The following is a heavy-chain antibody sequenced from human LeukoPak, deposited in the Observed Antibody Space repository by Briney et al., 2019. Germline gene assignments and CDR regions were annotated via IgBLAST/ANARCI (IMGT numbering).Heavy chain of an antibody. CDR1: GDSVSSNSAA. CDR3: ARGGQGDGYSADEAFDF. D-gene: IGHD5-24*01. V-gene: IGHV6-1*01. Sequence: SQTLSLTCAISGDSVSSNSAAWNWVRQSPSRGLEWLGRTFHRSKWYNDYAVSVKSRIIINPDTFKNQLSLQLKSVTPEDTAVYYCARGGQGDGYSADEAFDFWGQGTMVTVSS. J-gene: IGHJ3*01. CDR2: TFHRSKWYN.